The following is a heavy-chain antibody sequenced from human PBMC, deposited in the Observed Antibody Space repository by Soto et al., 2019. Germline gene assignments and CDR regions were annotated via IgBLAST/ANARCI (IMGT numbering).Heavy chain of an antibody. CDR3: ARPPTVFGATLAFDI. V-gene: IGHV1-69*06. CDR1: GGTFSTSA. D-gene: IGHD3-3*01. CDR2: IIPLFGPT. J-gene: IGHJ3*02. Sequence: SVKVSCKASGGTFSTSAISWVRQAPGQGLEWMGGIIPLFGPTNYAQKFQGRVTITADKSTSTAYMELSGLTSEDTAVYYCARPPTVFGATLAFDIWGHGTLVTVSS.